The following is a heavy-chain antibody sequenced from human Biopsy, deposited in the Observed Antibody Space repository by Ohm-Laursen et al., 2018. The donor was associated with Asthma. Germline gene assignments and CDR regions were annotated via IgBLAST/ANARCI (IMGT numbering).Heavy chain of an antibody. J-gene: IGHJ4*02. CDR2: HDHEEGGT. CDR3: ASDFPKDYVRYNFQF. Sequence: ASVKVPCKISGYSLTDLSMHWVRQAPGQGLEWMGGHDHEEGGTVNARRFQGRVTMTGDTSTDTAYMELSSLSSDDTAVYYCASDFPKDYVRYNFQFWGQGTLVTVSS. CDR1: GYSLTDLS. V-gene: IGHV1-24*01. D-gene: IGHD4-17*01.